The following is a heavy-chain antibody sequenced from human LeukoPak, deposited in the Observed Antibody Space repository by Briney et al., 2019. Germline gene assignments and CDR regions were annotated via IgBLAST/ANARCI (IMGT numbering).Heavy chain of an antibody. Sequence: GESLKISCAASGFTFSSDAMIWVRQAPGKGLDWVSAISGSGDNTFYADSVKGRFTISRDNSKNTLYLQMHTPRAEDTAVYYCAKKGSTWHFAYWGQGTLVTVSS. CDR1: GFTFSSDA. CDR2: ISGSGDNT. V-gene: IGHV3-23*01. D-gene: IGHD6-13*01. CDR3: AKKGSTWHFAY. J-gene: IGHJ4*02.